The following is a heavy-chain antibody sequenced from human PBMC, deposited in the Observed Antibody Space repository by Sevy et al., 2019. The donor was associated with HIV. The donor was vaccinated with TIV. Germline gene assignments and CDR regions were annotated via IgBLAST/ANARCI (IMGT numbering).Heavy chain of an antibody. V-gene: IGHV3-33*01. J-gene: IGHJ4*02. Sequence: GGSLRLSCAASGFTFSSYGMHWVRQAPGKGLEWVAVIWYDGSNKYYADSVKGRFTISRDNSKNTLYLQMNSLRAEDTAVYYCAGDPAAARPDFDYWGQGTLVTVSS. CDR2: IWYDGSNK. D-gene: IGHD6-6*01. CDR1: GFTFSSYG. CDR3: AGDPAAARPDFDY.